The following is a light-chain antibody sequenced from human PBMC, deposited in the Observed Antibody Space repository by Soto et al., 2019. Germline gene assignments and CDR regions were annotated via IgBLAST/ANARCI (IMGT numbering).Light chain of an antibody. J-gene: IGKJ3*01. V-gene: IGKV3-15*01. CDR1: QSVRSN. Sequence: EIVMTQSPATLSVSPGERATLSCRASQSVRSNLAWYQQKPGQAPRLLIYGASTRATDIPARFSGSGSGTEFTLTISSLQSEDFVVYYCQQYNNWPSFTFGPGTKVDIK. CDR3: QQYNNWPSFT. CDR2: GAS.